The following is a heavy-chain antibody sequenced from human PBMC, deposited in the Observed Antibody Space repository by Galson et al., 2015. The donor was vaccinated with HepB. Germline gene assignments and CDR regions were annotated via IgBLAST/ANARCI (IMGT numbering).Heavy chain of an antibody. CDR3: ARGSHYYDTSGYYYPFDS. Sequence: SLRLSCAASGFTFSDYSMSWIRQAPGKGLEWVSFISSSATYKKYADSVKGRFTIFRDNAKNSLYLQLNSLRAEDTAAYYCARGSHYYDTSGYYYPFDSWGQGTLVTVSS. V-gene: IGHV3-11*06. D-gene: IGHD3-22*01. CDR2: ISSSATYK. CDR1: GFTFSDYS. J-gene: IGHJ4*02.